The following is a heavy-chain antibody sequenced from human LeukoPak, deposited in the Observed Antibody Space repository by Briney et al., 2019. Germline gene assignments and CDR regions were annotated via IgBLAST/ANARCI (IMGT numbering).Heavy chain of an antibody. D-gene: IGHD1-26*01. CDR1: GFTFSSYS. Sequence: GGSLRLSCAAFGFTFSSYSMNWVRQAPGKGLEWVSYISSRSTTTYYADSVKGRFTISRDNDKNSLYLQMNSLRAEDTAVYYCARLSGTYSDYWGQGTLVTVSS. CDR2: ISSRSTTT. V-gene: IGHV3-48*01. J-gene: IGHJ4*02. CDR3: ARLSGTYSDY.